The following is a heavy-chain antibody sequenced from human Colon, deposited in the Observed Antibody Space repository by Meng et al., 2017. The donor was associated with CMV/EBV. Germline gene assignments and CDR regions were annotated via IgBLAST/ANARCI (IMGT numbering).Heavy chain of an antibody. V-gene: IGHV3-11*01. CDR3: ARCEGDPDRGVAGTLVDY. CDR1: GCTFSDYY. Sequence: SWAASGCTFSDYYMSWIRQAPGKGLEWVSYISSSGSTIYYANSVKGRFTISRDNAKNSLYLQMNSLRAEDTAVYYCARCEGDPDRGVAGTLVDYWGQGTLVTVSS. D-gene: IGHD6-19*01. J-gene: IGHJ4*02. CDR2: ISSSGSTI.